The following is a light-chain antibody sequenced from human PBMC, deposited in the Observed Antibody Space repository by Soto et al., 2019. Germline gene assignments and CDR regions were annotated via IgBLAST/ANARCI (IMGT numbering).Light chain of an antibody. CDR1: QSFTSNY. CDR3: QQYIISPWT. V-gene: IGKV3-20*01. CDR2: GIS. J-gene: IGKJ1*01. Sequence: EIVLTQSTGTLSLSPGESAALSCRASQSFTSNYLVWYRQKPGQAPRLLIYGISSRAAGITDRFSGSGSGTDFNLTISRLEPEDSAVYYCQQYIISPWTFGKGTRVEI.